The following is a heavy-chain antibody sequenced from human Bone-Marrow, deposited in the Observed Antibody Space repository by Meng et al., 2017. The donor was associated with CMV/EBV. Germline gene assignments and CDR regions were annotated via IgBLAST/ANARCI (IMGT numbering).Heavy chain of an antibody. D-gene: IGHD1-1*01. J-gene: IGHJ4*02. V-gene: IGHV3-21*01. CDR1: GFTFSSYS. CDR2: ISNSSSYI. CDR3: AREPDNLDY. Sequence: GGSLRLSCAASGFTFSSYSMNWVRQAPGKGLEWVSSISNSSSYIYYADSVKGRFTISRDSAKNSLYLQMNSRKAEDTAVYYCAREPDNLDYWGQGTLVTVSS.